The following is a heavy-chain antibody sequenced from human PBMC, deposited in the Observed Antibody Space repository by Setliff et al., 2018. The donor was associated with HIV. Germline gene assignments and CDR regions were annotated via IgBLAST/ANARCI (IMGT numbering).Heavy chain of an antibody. CDR1: GFTFSSYG. V-gene: IGHV3-30*02. D-gene: IGHD6-19*01. J-gene: IGHJ4*02. Sequence: HPGGSLRLSCAASGFTFSSYGMHWVRQAPGKGLEWVAFIRYDGSNKNYIDSVKGRFIISRDNSKNTLYLQMNSLRAEDTAVYYCAMSPYSSGLFDYWGQGTLVTVSS. CDR2: IRYDGSNK. CDR3: AMSPYSSGLFDY.